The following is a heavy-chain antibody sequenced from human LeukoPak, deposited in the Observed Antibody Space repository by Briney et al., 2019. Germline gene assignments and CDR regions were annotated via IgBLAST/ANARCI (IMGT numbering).Heavy chain of an antibody. CDR2: IYHTGAA. CDR1: GDSITSNTW. J-gene: IGHJ4*02. D-gene: IGHD2-8*01. V-gene: IGHV4-4*02. Sequence: SSETLSLTCAVFGDSITSNTWWNWVRQSPGKGLEWIGQIYHTGAATYNPSLNSRVTMSVDKTNNQFSLELTSVTAADTAVYYCARDPVPMPGVNFDYWGQGTLVTVSS. CDR3: ARDPVPMPGVNFDY.